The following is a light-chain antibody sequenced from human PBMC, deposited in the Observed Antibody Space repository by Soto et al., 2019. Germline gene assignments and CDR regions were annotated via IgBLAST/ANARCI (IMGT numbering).Light chain of an antibody. Sequence: QSVLTQPASVSGSPGQSITISCTGTSSYVGSFNLVSWYQQHPGKAPELMIYEVTKRPSGVSNRFSGSKSGNTASLTISGLQAEYEADYYCCSYAGTSTYVFGTGTKVTVL. CDR3: CSYAGTSTYV. CDR1: SSYVGSFNL. V-gene: IGLV2-23*02. CDR2: EVT. J-gene: IGLJ1*01.